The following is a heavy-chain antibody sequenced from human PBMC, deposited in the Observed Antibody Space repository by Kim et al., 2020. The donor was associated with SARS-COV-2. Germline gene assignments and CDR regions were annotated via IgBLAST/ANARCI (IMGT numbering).Heavy chain of an antibody. CDR3: ARHVRLLVGEKDY. V-gene: IGHV5-10-1*01. CDR2: VDPSDSYT. J-gene: IGHJ4*02. D-gene: IGHD1-26*01. CDR1: GYSFTSYW. Sequence: GESLKISCKGSGYSFTSYWISWVRQMPGKGLEWMGRVDPSDSYTNYSPSFQGHVTISADKSISTAYLQWSSLKASDTAMYYCARHVRLLVGEKDYWGQGTLVTVSS.